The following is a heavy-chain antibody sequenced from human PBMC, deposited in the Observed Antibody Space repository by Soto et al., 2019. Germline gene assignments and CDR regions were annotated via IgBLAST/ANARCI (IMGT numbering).Heavy chain of an antibody. CDR3: AREGIVGAAHFDY. CDR1: GGSISSYY. J-gene: IGHJ4*02. CDR2: IYYSGST. Sequence: SETLSLTCTVSGGSISSYYWSWIRQPPGKGLEWIGYIYYSGSTNYNPSLKSRVTISVDTSKNQFSLKLSSVTAADTAVYYCAREGIVGAAHFDYWGQGTLVTVSS. V-gene: IGHV4-59*01. D-gene: IGHD1-26*01.